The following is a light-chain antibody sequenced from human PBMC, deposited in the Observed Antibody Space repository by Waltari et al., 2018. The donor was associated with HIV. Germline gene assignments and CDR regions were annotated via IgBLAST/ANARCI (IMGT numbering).Light chain of an antibody. CDR1: SGDVGGYNY. J-gene: IGLJ3*02. V-gene: IGLV2-14*01. Sequence: QSALTQPASVSGSPGQSITISCTGTSGDVGGYNYLSWYQQHPGKAPKLMIYEVSTRPSGVSNRFSGSKSGNTASLTISGLQAEDEADYYCSSYTSSSTLVFGGGTKLTVL. CDR2: EVS. CDR3: SSYTSSSTLV.